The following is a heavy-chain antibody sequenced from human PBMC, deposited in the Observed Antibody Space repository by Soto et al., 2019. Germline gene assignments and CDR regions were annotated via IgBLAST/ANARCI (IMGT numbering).Heavy chain of an antibody. CDR1: GFTFSSYG. Sequence: PGGSLRLSCAASGFTFSSYGMHWVRPAPGKGLEWVAVISYDGSNKYYADSVKGRFTISRDNSKNTLYLQMNSLRAEDTAVYYCVKDIYHDTDYYYGMDVWGQGTTVTVSS. J-gene: IGHJ6*02. D-gene: IGHD3-16*02. CDR2: ISYDGSNK. V-gene: IGHV3-30*18. CDR3: VKDIYHDTDYYYGMDV.